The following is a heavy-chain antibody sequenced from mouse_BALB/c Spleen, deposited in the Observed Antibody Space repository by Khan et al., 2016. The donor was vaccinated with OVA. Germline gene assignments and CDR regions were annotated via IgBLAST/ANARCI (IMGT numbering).Heavy chain of an antibody. CDR3: ASHLTGSFAY. CDR1: GFTFSSYS. D-gene: IGHD4-1*01. V-gene: IGHV5-6*01. J-gene: IGHJ3*01. Sequence: EVELVESGGDLVKPGGSLKLSCAASGFTFSSYSMSWVRQTPDMRLKWVTTISSGGDYTYYPDSVKGRFTISRDNVKNTLYLQMSSLKSEDTAMYYCASHLTGSFAYWGQGTLVTVSA. CDR2: ISSGGDYT.